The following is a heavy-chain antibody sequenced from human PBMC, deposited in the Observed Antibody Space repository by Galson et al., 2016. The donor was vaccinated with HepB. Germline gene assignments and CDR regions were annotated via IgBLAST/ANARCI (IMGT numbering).Heavy chain of an antibody. CDR1: GYILTNHA. Sequence: SVKVSCKASGYILTNHAIHWVRQAPGQRLEWMGWVNDGIGNTRYSQNFQGRVTFTRDTSATTAYMELSSLRAEDTAVYYCAKALAGGGSDLGGVYGTDVWGQGTTVTVS. J-gene: IGHJ6*02. CDR2: VNDGIGNT. D-gene: IGHD5-12*01. V-gene: IGHV1-3*01. CDR3: AKALAGGGSDLGGVYGTDV.